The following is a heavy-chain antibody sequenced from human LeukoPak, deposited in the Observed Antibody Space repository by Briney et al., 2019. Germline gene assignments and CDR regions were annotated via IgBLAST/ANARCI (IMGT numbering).Heavy chain of an antibody. V-gene: IGHV3-7*03. J-gene: IGHJ4*02. CDR1: GFTFSSYW. D-gene: IGHD4-4*01. Sequence: GGSLRLSCAASGFTFSSYWMSWVRQAPGKGLEWVANIKQDGSEKYYVDSVKGRFTISRDNAKNSLYLQMNSLRAEDTAVYYCARVRPPYLGSNDYWGQGTLVTVSS. CDR3: ARVRPPYLGSNDY. CDR2: IKQDGSEK.